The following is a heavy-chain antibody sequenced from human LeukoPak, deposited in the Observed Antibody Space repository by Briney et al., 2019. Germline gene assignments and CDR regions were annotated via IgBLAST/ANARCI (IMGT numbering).Heavy chain of an antibody. CDR3: ARVDTVMAYYFDL. V-gene: IGHV3-53*04. CDR2: IYSGGTT. D-gene: IGHD5-18*01. CDR1: GFTVSTNC. J-gene: IGHJ4*02. Sequence: GGSLRLSCAASGFTVSTNCMTWVRQAPGKGLEWVSTIYSGGTTYYADSVMGRFTISRHDSRNTLYLQMNSLRAEDTAVYYCARVDTVMAYYFDLWGQGTLVTVSS.